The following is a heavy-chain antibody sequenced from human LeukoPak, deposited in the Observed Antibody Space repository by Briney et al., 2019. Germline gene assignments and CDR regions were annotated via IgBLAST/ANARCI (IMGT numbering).Heavy chain of an antibody. CDR2: INPSGGGT. D-gene: IGHD1-26*01. Sequence: ASVKASCKASGYTFTNYYIHWVRQAPGQGLEWMGIINPSGGGTSCAQKFQGRVTMTRDTSTSTVYMELSSLRSEDTAVYYCARDWKGNQWEVGLVIGLWGRGTLVTVSS. J-gene: IGHJ2*01. V-gene: IGHV1-46*01. CDR3: ARDWKGNQWEVGLVIGL. CDR1: GYTFTNYY.